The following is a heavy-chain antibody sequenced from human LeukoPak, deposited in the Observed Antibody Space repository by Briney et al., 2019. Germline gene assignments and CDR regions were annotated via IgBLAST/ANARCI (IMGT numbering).Heavy chain of an antibody. CDR3: ARGSAHDDDKWIDP. V-gene: IGHV3-48*03. Sequence: GGSLRLSCAASGFTFSDYGMNWVRQAPGKGLEWVSYISSSPINIYYADSVRGRFTISRDNAKNSVFLQMNSLRAEDTAVYHCARGSAHDDDKWIDPWGQGTLVTVSS. CDR2: ISSSPINI. J-gene: IGHJ5*02. D-gene: IGHD1-1*01. CDR1: GFTFSDYG.